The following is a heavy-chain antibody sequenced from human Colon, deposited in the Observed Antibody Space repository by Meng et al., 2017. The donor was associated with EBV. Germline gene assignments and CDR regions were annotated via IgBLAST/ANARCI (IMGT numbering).Heavy chain of an antibody. Sequence: HVQVREAGPEPVEPSETPSHPCAVSGDSYPKHNWWAWVRQPPGKGVGWIGEIPHRGSSAYNPSLKSRVSMSIDKSKNQFSLKLNSVTAADTAVYHCLRGSGGSVWGQGTLVTVSS. J-gene: IGHJ1*01. CDR2: IPHRGSS. CDR1: GDSYPKHNW. CDR3: LRGSGGSV. V-gene: IGHV4-4*02. D-gene: IGHD3-10*01.